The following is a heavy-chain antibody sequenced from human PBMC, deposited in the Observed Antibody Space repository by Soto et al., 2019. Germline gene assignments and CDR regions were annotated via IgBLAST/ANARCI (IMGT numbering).Heavy chain of an antibody. CDR3: VRVPTPFRLKIGYKDVFVF. D-gene: IGHD5-12*01. V-gene: IGHV6-1*01. CDR1: GDSVSSDSAA. CDR2: TYYRSKWYN. J-gene: IGHJ3*01. Sequence: HSQTLSLTCAISGDSVSSDSAAWNWIRQSPSRGLEWLGRTYYRSKWYNDYAVSVKSRITINPDTSKNQFSLQLNSVPPEDTAVFYCVRVPTPFRLKIGYKDVFVFWGQGKMVTVS.